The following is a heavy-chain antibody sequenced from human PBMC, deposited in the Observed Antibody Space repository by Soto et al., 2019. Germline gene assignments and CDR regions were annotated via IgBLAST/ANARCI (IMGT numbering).Heavy chain of an antibody. D-gene: IGHD3-3*01. J-gene: IGHJ4*02. V-gene: IGHV1-8*01. CDR1: GYTFTSYD. CDR3: AKDAIRFLEWLLSSYYFDY. CDR2: MNPNSGNT. Sequence: ASVKVSCKASGYTFTSYDINWVRQATGQGLEWMGWMNPNSGNTGYAQKFQGRVTMTRNTSISTAYMELSSLRSEDTAVYYCAKDAIRFLEWLLSSYYFDYWGQGTLVTVSS.